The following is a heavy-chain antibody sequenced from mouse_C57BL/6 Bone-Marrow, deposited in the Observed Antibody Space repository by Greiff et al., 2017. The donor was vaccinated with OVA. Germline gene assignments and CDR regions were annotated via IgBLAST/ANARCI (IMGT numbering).Heavy chain of an antibody. V-gene: IGHV1-15*01. Sequence: QVQLKESGAELVRPGASVTLSCKASGYTFTDYEMHWVKQTPVHGLEWIGAIDPETGGTAYNQKFKGKAILTADKSSSTAYMELRSRTSVVSACEYCTRAAPWGRFAYWGQGTLVTVSA. CDR3: TRAAPWGRFAY. D-gene: IGHD4-1*01. J-gene: IGHJ3*01. CDR2: IDPETGGT. CDR1: GYTFTDYE.